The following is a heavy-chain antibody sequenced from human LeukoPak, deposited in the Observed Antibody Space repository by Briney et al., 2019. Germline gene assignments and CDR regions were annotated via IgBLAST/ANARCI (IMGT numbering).Heavy chain of an antibody. CDR1: GFTFSSYG. Sequence: GGSLRLSCAASGFTFSSYGMHWVRQAPGKGLEWVAVISYDGSNKYYADSVKGRFTISRDNSKNTLYLQMNSLRAEDTAVYYCARVAGYGLFDYWGQGTLVTVSS. D-gene: IGHD5-12*01. CDR2: ISYDGSNK. J-gene: IGHJ4*02. V-gene: IGHV3-30*03. CDR3: ARVAGYGLFDY.